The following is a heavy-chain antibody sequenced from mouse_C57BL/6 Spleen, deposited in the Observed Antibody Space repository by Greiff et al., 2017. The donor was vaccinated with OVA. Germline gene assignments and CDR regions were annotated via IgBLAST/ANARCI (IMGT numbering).Heavy chain of an antibody. D-gene: IGHD3-2*02. CDR3: ARSADSSGYWFAY. J-gene: IGHJ3*01. Sequence: EVQLQQSGPELVKPGASVKISCKASGYSFTGYYMHWVKQSHGNILAWLGYIDPYNGVSSYNQKFKGKATLTVDKSSSTAYMELRSLTSEDSAVYYCARSADSSGYWFAYWGQETLVTVSA. CDR2: IDPYNGVS. CDR1: GYSFTGYY. V-gene: IGHV1-31*01.